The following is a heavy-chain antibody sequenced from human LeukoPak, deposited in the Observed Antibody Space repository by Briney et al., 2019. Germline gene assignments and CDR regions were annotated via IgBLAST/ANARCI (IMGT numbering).Heavy chain of an antibody. CDR1: GFTFDDYV. D-gene: IGHD3-10*01. V-gene: IGHV3-9*01. Sequence: GGSLRLSSAASGFTFDDYVMHWVRQAPGKGLEWVSGISWNSGSIGYADSVKGRFTISSDNAKNSLYLQMNSLRAEDTALYYCAKDTGLWFGELFSYFDYWGQGTLVTVSS. CDR2: ISWNSGSI. J-gene: IGHJ4*02. CDR3: AKDTGLWFGELFSYFDY.